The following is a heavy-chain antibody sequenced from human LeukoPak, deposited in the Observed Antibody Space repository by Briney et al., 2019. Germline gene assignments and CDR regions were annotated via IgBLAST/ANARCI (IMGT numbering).Heavy chain of an antibody. J-gene: IGHJ6*02. CDR3: ARPYGSGSYLMDV. D-gene: IGHD3-10*01. Sequence: GSLRLSCAASGFTFSSYSMNWVRQPPGKGLEWIGEINHSGSTNYNPSLKSRVTISVDTSKNQFSLKLSSVTAADTAVYYCARPYGSGSYLMDVWGQGTTVTVSS. CDR2: INHSGST. CDR1: GFTFSSYS. V-gene: IGHV4-34*01.